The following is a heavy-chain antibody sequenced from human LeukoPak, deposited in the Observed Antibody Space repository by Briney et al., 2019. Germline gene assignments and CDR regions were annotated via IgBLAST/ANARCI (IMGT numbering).Heavy chain of an antibody. V-gene: IGHV3-30*04. CDR1: GFTFSSYA. Sequence: PGGSLRLSCAASGFTFSSYAMHWVRQAPGKGLEWVAVISYDGSNKYYADSVKGRFTISRDNSKNTVFLQMNSLRAEDTAVYYCAKDRQGNTRLNYFDYWGQGMLVTVSS. CDR2: ISYDGSNK. D-gene: IGHD3-10*01. CDR3: AKDRQGNTRLNYFDY. J-gene: IGHJ4*02.